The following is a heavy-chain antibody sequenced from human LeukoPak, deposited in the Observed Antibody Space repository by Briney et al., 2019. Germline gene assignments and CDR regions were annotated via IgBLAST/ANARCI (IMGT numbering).Heavy chain of an antibody. CDR1: GFTFSSYG. V-gene: IGHV3-30*18. CDR2: ISYDGSNK. CDR3: AKDQDLVH. Sequence: PGRSLRLSCAASGFTFSSYGMHWVRQAPGKGLEWVAVISYDGSNKYYADSVKGRFTISRDNSKNTLYLQMNSLRAEDTAVYYCAKDQDLVHWGQGTLVTVSP. D-gene: IGHD2-8*02. J-gene: IGHJ4*02.